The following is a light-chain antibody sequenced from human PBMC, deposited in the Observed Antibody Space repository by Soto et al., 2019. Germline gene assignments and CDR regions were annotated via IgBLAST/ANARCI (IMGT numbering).Light chain of an antibody. CDR2: DAS. CDR3: QHRNYWPPGAT. CDR1: QSVGSY. V-gene: IGKV3-11*01. J-gene: IGKJ4*01. Sequence: EIVLTQSPATLSFSPGERVTLSCRASQSVGSYLAWYQQKPGQTPRLLIYDASNRATGIPARCSGSGSWTNVTTTISSMEADDVAVYYCQHRNYWPPGATFGGGTKVEIK.